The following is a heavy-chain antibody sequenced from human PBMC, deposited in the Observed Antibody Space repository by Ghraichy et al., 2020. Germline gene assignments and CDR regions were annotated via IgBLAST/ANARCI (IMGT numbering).Heavy chain of an antibody. J-gene: IGHJ6*03. Sequence: TLSLNCAVYGGSLSGYAWTWIRQAPGKGLEYIGDIDDSGTTNYTPSLKGRVTLSVDTSTSHFSLTLSSVTVADSAVYYCARGLASGYHYYFYMDVWGKGTTVTVS. D-gene: IGHD2-15*01. CDR1: GGSLSGYA. CDR3: ARGLASGYHYYFYMDV. V-gene: IGHV4-34*01. CDR2: IDDSGTT.